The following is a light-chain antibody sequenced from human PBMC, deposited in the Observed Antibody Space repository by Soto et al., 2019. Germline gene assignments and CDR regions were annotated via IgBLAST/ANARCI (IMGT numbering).Light chain of an antibody. CDR3: QQYNNWLT. Sequence: EIVMTQSPATLSVSPGERATLSCRASQSVSSNLAWYQQKPGQAPRLLIYGVSTRATGIPARFSGSGSETEFTLTISSLQSEDFAVYYCQQYNNWLTFGGGTKVEIK. V-gene: IGKV3-15*01. J-gene: IGKJ4*01. CDR1: QSVSSN. CDR2: GVS.